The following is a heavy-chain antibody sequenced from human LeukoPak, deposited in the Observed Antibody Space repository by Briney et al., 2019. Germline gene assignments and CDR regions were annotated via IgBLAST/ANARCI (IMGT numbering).Heavy chain of an antibody. CDR1: GGSISELSYY. Sequence: SETLSLTCSVSGGSISELSYYWGWIRQPPGKGLEWIGDIYYSGSTYNNPSLESRVVISVDSSRNQFSLKLTSVTATDTAVYYCARQGVVGATGFDFWGQGILVTVSS. D-gene: IGHD1-26*01. J-gene: IGHJ4*02. V-gene: IGHV4-39*01. CDR3: ARQGVVGATGFDF. CDR2: IYYSGST.